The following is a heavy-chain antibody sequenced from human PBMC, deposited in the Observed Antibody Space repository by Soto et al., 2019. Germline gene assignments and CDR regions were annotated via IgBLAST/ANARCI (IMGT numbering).Heavy chain of an antibody. CDR2: ISSTAGKTS. CDR3: AKGVLSFQYGMEV. J-gene: IGHJ6*02. Sequence: EVKLLQSGGGLVPPGGSLRLSCATSGFTFNTYPMTWVRQAPGKGLEWVSSISSTAGKTSYYADSVKGRFAISRDFSDNTVYLQMDNLRVDDTAVYFCAKGVLSFQYGMEVWGQGTTLTVSS. D-gene: IGHD3-10*01. CDR1: GFTFNTYP. V-gene: IGHV3-23*01.